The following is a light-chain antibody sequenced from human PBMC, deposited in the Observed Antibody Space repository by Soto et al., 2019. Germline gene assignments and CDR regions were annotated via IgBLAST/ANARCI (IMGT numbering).Light chain of an antibody. J-gene: IGKJ4*01. CDR2: GAS. V-gene: IGKV3-20*01. CDR1: QSVSSSY. Sequence: EIVLTQSPGTLSLSPGESATLSCRASQSVSSSYLAWYQQKPGQAPRLLIYGASSRATGIPDRFSGSGSGTDFTLTISRLEPEDFAVYYCQQYGSSPSGALTFGGGTKVEIK. CDR3: QQYGSSPSGALT.